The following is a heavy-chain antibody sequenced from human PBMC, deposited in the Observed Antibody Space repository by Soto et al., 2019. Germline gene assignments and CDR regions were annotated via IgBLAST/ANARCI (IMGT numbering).Heavy chain of an antibody. CDR3: ARDMGGHDSAPYYYYYSMDA. J-gene: IGHJ6*03. V-gene: IGHV3-11*01. Sequence: EGSLRVSCGAAGGKFSAYDGSWTRQAPGKGLEWVSYISSSGSTIYYADSVKGRFTISRDNAHSSLYLQMNSLRAEDTAVYYCARDMGGHDSAPYYYYYSMDAWGKGTKVTV. CDR2: ISSSGSTI. CDR1: GGKFSAYD. D-gene: IGHD5-12*01.